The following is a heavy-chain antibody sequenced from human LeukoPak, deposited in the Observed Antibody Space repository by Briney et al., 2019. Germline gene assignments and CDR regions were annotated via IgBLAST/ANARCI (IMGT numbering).Heavy chain of an antibody. CDR2: IIPIFGTA. Sequence: ASVKVSCKASGGTFSSYAISWVRQAPGQGLEWMGGIIPIFGTANYAQKFQGRVTITADKSTSTAYMELSSLRSEDTAVYYCASSEGAIDGYREYFDYWGQGTLVTVSS. CDR3: ASSEGAIDGYREYFDY. J-gene: IGHJ4*02. D-gene: IGHD1-26*01. CDR1: GGTFSSYA. V-gene: IGHV1-69*06.